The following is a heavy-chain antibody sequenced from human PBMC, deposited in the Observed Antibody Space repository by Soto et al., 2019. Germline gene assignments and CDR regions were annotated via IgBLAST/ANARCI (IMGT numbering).Heavy chain of an antibody. V-gene: IGHV4-39*01. CDR2: IYYSGST. CDR1: GGSISSSSYY. CDR3: LRSSWYKNWFYP. J-gene: IGHJ5*02. D-gene: IGHD6-13*01. Sequence: PSETLSLTCTVSGGSISSSSYYWVLIRQPPGKGLEWIGSIYYSGSTYYNPSLKSRVTISVDTSKNQFSLKLSSVTAADTAVYYFLRSSWYKNWFYPWGQETLVIVSS.